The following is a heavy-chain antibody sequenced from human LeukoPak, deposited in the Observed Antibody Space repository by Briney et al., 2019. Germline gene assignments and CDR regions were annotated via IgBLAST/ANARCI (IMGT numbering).Heavy chain of an antibody. Sequence: ASVKVSCKASGYTFTSYDINWVRQATGQGLEWMGWMNPNSGSTGYAQKFQGRVTITRNTSISTAYMELSGLRSEDTAVYYCARVRSTGYPYYFEYWGQGTLVTVSS. V-gene: IGHV1-8*03. D-gene: IGHD5-12*01. CDR1: GYTFTSYD. CDR3: ARVRSTGYPYYFEY. CDR2: MNPNSGST. J-gene: IGHJ4*02.